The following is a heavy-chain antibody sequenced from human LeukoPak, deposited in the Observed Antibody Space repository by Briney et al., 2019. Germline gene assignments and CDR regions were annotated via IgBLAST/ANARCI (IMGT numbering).Heavy chain of an antibody. CDR1: GYTFTSYG. CDR2: ISAYNGNT. CDR3: ARVRLLWFGEFP. V-gene: IGHV1-18*01. J-gene: IGHJ5*02. D-gene: IGHD3-10*01. Sequence: ASVKVSCKASGYTFTSYGISWVRQAPGEGLEWMGWISAYNGNTNYAQNLQGRVTMTTDTSTSTAYMELRSLRSDDTAVYYCARVRLLWFGEFPWGQGTLVTVSS.